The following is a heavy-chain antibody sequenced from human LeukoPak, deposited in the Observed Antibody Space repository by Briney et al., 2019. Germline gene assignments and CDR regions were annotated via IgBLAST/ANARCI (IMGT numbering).Heavy chain of an antibody. J-gene: IGHJ4*02. CDR3: AKDTEGYYDSSGYADY. V-gene: IGHV3-30*18. D-gene: IGHD3-22*01. CDR2: TSYDGSNK. CDR1: GFTSSSYG. Sequence: TGGSLRLSCAASGFTSSSYGMHWVRQAPGKGLEWVAVTSYDGSNKYYADSVKGRFTISRDNSKNTLYLQMNSLRAEDTAVYYCAKDTEGYYDSSGYADYWGQGTLVTVSS.